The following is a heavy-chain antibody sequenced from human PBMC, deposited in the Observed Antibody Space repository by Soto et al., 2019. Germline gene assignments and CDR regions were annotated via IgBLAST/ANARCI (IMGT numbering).Heavy chain of an antibody. J-gene: IGHJ5*02. V-gene: IGHV4-59*08. D-gene: IGHD4-4*01. CDR1: GGSISSYY. CDR2: IYYSGST. CDR3: ARCATVTTIWFDP. Sequence: SSETLSLTCTVSGGSISSYYWSWIRQPPGKGLEWIGYIYYSGSTNYNPSLKSRVTISVDTSKNQFSLKLSSVTAADTAVYYCARCATVTTIWFDPWGQGTLVTVSS.